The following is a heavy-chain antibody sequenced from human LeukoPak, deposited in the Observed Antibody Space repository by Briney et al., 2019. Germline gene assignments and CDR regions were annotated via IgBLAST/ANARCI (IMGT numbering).Heavy chain of an antibody. V-gene: IGHV1-2*06. CDR2: INANIGGT. CDR3: ASYYYDSSGQHDD. Sequence: ASVKVSCKASGDTFTGYYVHWVRRSRGQGVGWMGRINANIGGTNYAQKFQGGVTLTRDTSVSTAYMQVGTLRSDDTAVYYCASYYYDSSGQHDDWGQGTPVTVSS. J-gene: IGHJ4*02. D-gene: IGHD3-22*01. CDR1: GDTFTGYY.